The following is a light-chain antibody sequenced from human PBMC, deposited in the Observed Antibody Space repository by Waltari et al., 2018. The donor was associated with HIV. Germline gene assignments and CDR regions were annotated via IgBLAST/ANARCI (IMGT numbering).Light chain of an antibody. CDR3: MSYTGHNRWV. J-gene: IGLJ3*02. V-gene: IGLV2-8*01. Sequence: QSALTQPPSASGSPGQSLPISCTGTIGDVGGYDYVSWYQQHPGKAPKLLIYEVSQRPSGVPARFSGSKSGNTASLTVSGLQAEDEADYHCMSYTGHNRWVFGGGTKLTVL. CDR2: EVS. CDR1: IGDVGGYDY.